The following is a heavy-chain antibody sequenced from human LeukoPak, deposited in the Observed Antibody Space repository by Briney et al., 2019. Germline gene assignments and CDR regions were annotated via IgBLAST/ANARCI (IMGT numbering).Heavy chain of an antibody. J-gene: IGHJ4*02. CDR2: INHSGGT. CDR3: ARNAGLYRRYFDY. V-gene: IGHV4-34*01. Sequence: SETLSLTCAVYGGSFSGYYWSWIRQPPGKGLEWIGEINHSGGTNYNPSLKSRVTISVDTSKNQFSLKLSSVTAADTAVYYCARNAGLYRRYFDYWGQGTLVTVSS. D-gene: IGHD3-16*02. CDR1: GGSFSGYY.